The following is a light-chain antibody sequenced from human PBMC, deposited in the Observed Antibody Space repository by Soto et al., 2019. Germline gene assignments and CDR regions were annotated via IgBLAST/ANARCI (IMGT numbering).Light chain of an antibody. CDR1: SGEVGGYNY. J-gene: IGLJ1*01. Sequence: QSVLTQPRSVSGSPGQSVTISCTGTSGEVGGYNYVSWYQQHPGKAPKLMIYDVSKRPSGVPDRFSGSKSGNTASLTISGLQAEDEADYYCCSYAGSYTYVFGTGTKVTVL. CDR3: CSYAGSYTYV. V-gene: IGLV2-11*01. CDR2: DVS.